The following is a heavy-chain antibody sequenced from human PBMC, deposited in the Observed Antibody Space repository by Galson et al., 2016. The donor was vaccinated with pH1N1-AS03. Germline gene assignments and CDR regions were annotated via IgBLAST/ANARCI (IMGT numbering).Heavy chain of an antibody. CDR2: IDLSDSYT. J-gene: IGHJ4*02. Sequence: QSGAEVKKPGEPLRISCKASGDSFTGYWINWVRQMPGKGLEWMGRIDLSDSYTNYSPSFQGHVTISADKSIATAYLQWNSLKASDTAVYYCASYGSGSSPFDYWGQGTLVTVSS. V-gene: IGHV5-10-1*01. CDR1: GDSFTGYW. CDR3: ASYGSGSSPFDY. D-gene: IGHD3-10*01.